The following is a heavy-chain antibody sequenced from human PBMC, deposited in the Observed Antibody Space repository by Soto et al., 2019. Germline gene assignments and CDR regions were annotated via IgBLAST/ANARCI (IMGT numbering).Heavy chain of an antibody. Sequence: QVQLQESGPGLVKPSETLSLTCTVSGGSISNYYWSWIRQPPGKGLEWIGNIYYTGNTQSNPSLKRRVTISVDTSKNQFSLNLSSVTAADTALYYCARHSGSYYDFDYWGQGTLVAVSS. CDR2: IYYTGNT. CDR1: GGSISNYY. V-gene: IGHV4-59*08. CDR3: ARHSGSYYDFDY. D-gene: IGHD1-26*01. J-gene: IGHJ4*02.